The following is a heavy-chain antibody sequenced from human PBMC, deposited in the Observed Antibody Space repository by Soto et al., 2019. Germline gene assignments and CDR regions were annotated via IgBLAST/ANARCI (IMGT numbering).Heavy chain of an antibody. Sequence: SSETLSLTCTVSGGSISSYYWSWIRQPPGKGLEWIGYIYYSGSTNCSPSLKSRVTISVDTSKNQFSLKLNSVTAADTAVYYCARSGGSLHYWGQGTLVTVS. CDR3: ARSGGSLHY. D-gene: IGHD2-15*01. V-gene: IGHV4-59*01. CDR1: GGSISSYY. CDR2: IYYSGST. J-gene: IGHJ4*02.